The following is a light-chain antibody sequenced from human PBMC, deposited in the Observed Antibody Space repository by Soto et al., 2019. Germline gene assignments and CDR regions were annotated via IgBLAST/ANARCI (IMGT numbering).Light chain of an antibody. CDR2: EVV. CDR1: SSDVGGYNY. CDR3: TSYTSSSPLV. Sequence: QSALTQPASVSGSPXXXXTISCTGTSSDVGGYNYVSWYQHHPGKAPKLMIYEVVNRPSGVSNRFSGSKSGITASLTISGLQAEDEADYYCTSYTSSSPLVFGTGTKLTVL. J-gene: IGLJ1*01. V-gene: IGLV2-14*01.